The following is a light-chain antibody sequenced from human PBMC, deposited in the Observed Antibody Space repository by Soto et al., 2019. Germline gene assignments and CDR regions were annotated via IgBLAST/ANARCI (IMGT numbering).Light chain of an antibody. Sequence: SYELTQPPSVSVSPGQTASITCSGDKLGDKYACWYQQKPGQSPVLVICQDSKRPSGIPERFSGSNSGNTATLTISGTQAMDEADYYCQASGVFGGGTKLTVL. CDR1: KLGDKY. V-gene: IGLV3-1*01. CDR2: QDS. CDR3: QASGV. J-gene: IGLJ2*01.